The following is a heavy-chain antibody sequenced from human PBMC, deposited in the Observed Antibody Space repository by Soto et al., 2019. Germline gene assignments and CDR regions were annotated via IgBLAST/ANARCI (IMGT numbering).Heavy chain of an antibody. CDR3: ARDAVNGDGLWLVGF. J-gene: IGHJ4*02. CDR1: GFAVNSNY. D-gene: IGHD4-17*01. V-gene: IGHV3-53*01. Sequence: GGSLRLSCAASGFAVNSNYMSWVRQAPGKGLEWVSVIFDFGHTFYADSVKGRFTISRDNSKNTLSLQMNTLRAEDTAVYYCARDAVNGDGLWLVGFCGQGTLVTVSS. CDR2: IFDFGHT.